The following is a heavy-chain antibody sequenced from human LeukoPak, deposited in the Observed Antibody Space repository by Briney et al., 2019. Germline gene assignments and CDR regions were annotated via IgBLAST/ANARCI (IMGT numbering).Heavy chain of an antibody. CDR1: GGSFSGYY. V-gene: IGHV4-34*01. CDR3: ARVYYYDSSGYLGSFDY. J-gene: IGHJ4*02. D-gene: IGHD3-22*01. Sequence: SETLSLTCAVYGGSFSGYYWSWIRQPPGKGLEWIGEINHSGSTNYNPSLKSRVTISVDTSKNQFSLKLSSVTAADTAVYYCARVYYYDSSGYLGSFDYWGQGTLVTVSS. CDR2: INHSGST.